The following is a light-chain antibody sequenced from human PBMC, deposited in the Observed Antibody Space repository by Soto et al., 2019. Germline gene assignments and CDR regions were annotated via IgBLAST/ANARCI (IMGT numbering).Light chain of an antibody. CDR2: AAS. CDR3: QQANRFPYS. J-gene: IGKJ2*03. CDR1: QDFNNR. V-gene: IGKV1-12*01. Sequence: DIPMSQSPSSVSASVGDRVTITCRASQDFNNRLAWYQQTPGKAPKLLIYAASSLQPGVPSRFSGSGSGTDVTLTISSLKPEDFATYYCQQANRFPYSFGQGTKLEMK.